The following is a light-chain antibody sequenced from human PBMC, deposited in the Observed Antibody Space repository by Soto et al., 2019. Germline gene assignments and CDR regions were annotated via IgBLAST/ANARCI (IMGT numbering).Light chain of an antibody. CDR1: QSVSSW. CDR3: QKYKSYPLT. Sequence: DIQMTQSPSTLSASVGDRVTITCRASQSVSSWLAWYQQTPGKAPKLLIYRASSLDTGVPSRFGGSGSGTEFTLTISILKPDDFGTYYCQKYKSYPLTFGGGTKVDI. J-gene: IGKJ4*01. V-gene: IGKV1-5*03. CDR2: RAS.